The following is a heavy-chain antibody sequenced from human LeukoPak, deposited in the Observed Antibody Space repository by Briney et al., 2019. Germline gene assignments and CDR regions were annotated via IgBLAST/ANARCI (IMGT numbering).Heavy chain of an antibody. CDR2: ISYIGST. Sequence: SETLSLTCAVSDDSFSSHYWTWIRQPPGKGLEWIGYISYIGSTNYNPSLKSRVTISIDTSKNQLPLKLSSVTAADRAVYYCARDLVTVTKGFDIWGQGTMVSVSS. CDR1: DDSFSSHY. D-gene: IGHD4-17*01. CDR3: ARDLVTVTKGFDI. V-gene: IGHV4-59*11. J-gene: IGHJ3*02.